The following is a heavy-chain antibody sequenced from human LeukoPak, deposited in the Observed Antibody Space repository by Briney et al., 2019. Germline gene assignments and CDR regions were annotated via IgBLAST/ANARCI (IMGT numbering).Heavy chain of an antibody. J-gene: IGHJ4*02. Sequence: ASVKVSCKASGYTFTGYYMHWVRQAPGQGLEWMGWINPNSGGTNYAQKFQGRVTMTRDTSISTAYMELSRLRSDDTAVYYCARARRDGYSHYFDYWGQGTLVTVSS. CDR2: INPNSGGT. D-gene: IGHD5-24*01. CDR3: ARARRDGYSHYFDY. V-gene: IGHV1-2*02. CDR1: GYTFTGYY.